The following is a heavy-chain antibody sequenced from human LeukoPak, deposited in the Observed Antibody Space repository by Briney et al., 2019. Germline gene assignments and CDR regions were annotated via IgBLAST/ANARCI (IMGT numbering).Heavy chain of an antibody. CDR1: GGSFSGYY. D-gene: IGHD2-21*02. CDR3: ARGQYCGGDCYLRSWFDP. V-gene: IGHV4-34*01. CDR2: INHSGST. J-gene: IGHJ5*02. Sequence: SETLSLTCAVYGGSFSGYYWSWIRQPPGKGLEWIGEINHSGSTNYNPSLKSRVTISVDTSKNQFSLKLSSVTAADTAVYYCARGQYCGGDCYLRSWFDPWGQGTLVTVSS.